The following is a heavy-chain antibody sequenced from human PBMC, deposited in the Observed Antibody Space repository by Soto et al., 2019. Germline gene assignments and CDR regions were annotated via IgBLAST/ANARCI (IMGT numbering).Heavy chain of an antibody. CDR3: AREVGTFYYHYGMDV. J-gene: IGHJ6*02. CDR2: ISFDGSNK. Sequence: GGSLRLSCVASGFSFSSQAMHWVRQAPGKGLEWVAVISFDGSNKYYADSVKGRFTISRDNSKNTLYLQMNSLRAEDTAVYYCAREVGTFYYHYGMDVWGQGTTVTVSS. V-gene: IGHV3-30-3*01. D-gene: IGHD2-21*02. CDR1: GFSFSSQA.